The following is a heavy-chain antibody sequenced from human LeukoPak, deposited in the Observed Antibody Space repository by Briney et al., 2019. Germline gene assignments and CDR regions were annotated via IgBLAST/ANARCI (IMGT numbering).Heavy chain of an antibody. CDR3: GGSGSYYTPSYY. Sequence: GGSLRLSCAPSDFTVSDNYMSWVRQPPGGGLEWVSVISDGGVTYYADSVKGRFTISREDSNDTLYLQMNSLRPEDTAVYYCGGSGSYYTPSYYWGQGTLVTVSS. D-gene: IGHD3-10*01. CDR1: DFTVSDNY. CDR2: ISDGGVT. J-gene: IGHJ4*02. V-gene: IGHV3-53*01.